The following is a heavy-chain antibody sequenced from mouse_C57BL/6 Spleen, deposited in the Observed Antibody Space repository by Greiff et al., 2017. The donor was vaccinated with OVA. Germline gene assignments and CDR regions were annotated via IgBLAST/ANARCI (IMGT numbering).Heavy chain of an antibody. Sequence: VKLMESGAELVKPGASVKISCKASGYAFSSYWMNWVKQRPGKGLEWIGQIYPGDGDTNYNGKFKGKATLTADKSSSTAYMQLSSLTSEDSAVYFCARGALANWDGWGQGTTLTVSS. CDR3: ARGALANWDG. CDR1: GYAFSSYW. J-gene: IGHJ2*01. V-gene: IGHV1-80*01. CDR2: IYPGDGDT. D-gene: IGHD4-1*01.